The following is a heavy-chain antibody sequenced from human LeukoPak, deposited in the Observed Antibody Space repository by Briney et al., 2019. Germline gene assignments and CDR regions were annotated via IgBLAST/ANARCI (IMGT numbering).Heavy chain of an antibody. V-gene: IGHV4-34*01. CDR3: ARHGSSYYDSSGYAFDI. J-gene: IGHJ3*02. D-gene: IGHD3-22*01. CDR2: INHSGST. Sequence: SETLSLTCAVYGGSFSGYYWSWIRQPPGKGLEWIGEINHSGSTNYNPSLKSRVTISVDTSKNQFSLKLSSVTAADTAVYYCARHGSSYYDSSGYAFDIWGQGTMVTVSS. CDR1: GGSFSGYY.